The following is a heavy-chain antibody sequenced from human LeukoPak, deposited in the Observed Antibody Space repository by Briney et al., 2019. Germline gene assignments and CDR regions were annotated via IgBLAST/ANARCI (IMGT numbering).Heavy chain of an antibody. Sequence: GGSLRLSCAASGFTFSNYAMNWVRQAPGKGLEWVSSISGSGGSTYYADSVKGRFTISRDNSKNTLYLQMNSLRAEDTAVYYCASSPDSYYFDYWGQGTLVTVSS. CDR1: GFTFSNYA. CDR3: ASSPDSYYFDY. CDR2: ISGSGGST. V-gene: IGHV3-23*01. D-gene: IGHD3-3*01. J-gene: IGHJ4*02.